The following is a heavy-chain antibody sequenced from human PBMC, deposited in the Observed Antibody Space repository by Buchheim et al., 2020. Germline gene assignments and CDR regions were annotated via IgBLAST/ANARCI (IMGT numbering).Heavy chain of an antibody. J-gene: IGHJ6*02. Sequence: QVQLVESGGGVVQPGRSLRLSCAASGFTFSSYAMHWVRQAPGKGLEWVAVISYDGSNKYYADSVKGRFTISRDNSKNTLYLQMNSLRAEDTAVYYCARDDYGDSPAGPEEEYYGMDVWGQGTT. CDR3: ARDDYGDSPAGPEEEYYGMDV. CDR1: GFTFSSYA. D-gene: IGHD4-17*01. V-gene: IGHV3-30-3*01. CDR2: ISYDGSNK.